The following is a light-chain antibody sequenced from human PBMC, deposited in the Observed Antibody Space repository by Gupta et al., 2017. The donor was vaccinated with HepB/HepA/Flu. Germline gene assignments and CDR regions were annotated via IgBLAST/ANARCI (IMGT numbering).Light chain of an antibody. J-gene: IGKJ1*01. Sequence: DIVMTQSQLSLPVTPGEPASISCRSSQSLLHSNGYNYLDWYLQKPGQSPQLLIYLGSNRASGLPYRFSGSGSGTDFTLKISRVEAEDVGVYYCMQALQTPRTFGQGTKVEIK. V-gene: IGKV2-28*01. CDR3: MQALQTPRT. CDR1: QSLLHSNGYNY. CDR2: LGS.